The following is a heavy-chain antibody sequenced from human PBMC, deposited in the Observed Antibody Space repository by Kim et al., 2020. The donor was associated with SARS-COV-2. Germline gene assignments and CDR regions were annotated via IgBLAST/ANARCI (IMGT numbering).Heavy chain of an antibody. V-gene: IGHV3-21*01. J-gene: IGHJ4*02. CDR2: ISSSSSYI. CDR1: GFTFSSYS. Sequence: GGSLRLSCAASGFTFSSYSMNWVRQAPGKGLEWVSSISSSSSYIYYADSVKGRFTISRDNAKNSLYLQMNSLRAEDTAVYYCARLETDGSGIDGVWGQGTLVTVSS. CDR3: ARLETDGSGIDGV. D-gene: IGHD3-10*01.